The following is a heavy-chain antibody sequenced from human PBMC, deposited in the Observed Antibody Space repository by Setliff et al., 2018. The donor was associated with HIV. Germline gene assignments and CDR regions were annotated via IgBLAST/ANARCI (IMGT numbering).Heavy chain of an antibody. V-gene: IGHV4-31*03. Sequence: PSETLSLTCTVSGGSISSGYYYWSWIRQHPEKGLEWIGYIFHSGDTYYNPSLKSRISMSVDTSKNQFSLELTSLTAADTAVYYCATRPRIAARPFDYWGQGMLVTVSS. CDR2: IFHSGDT. J-gene: IGHJ4*02. CDR1: GGSISSGYYY. D-gene: IGHD6-6*01. CDR3: ATRPRIAARPFDY.